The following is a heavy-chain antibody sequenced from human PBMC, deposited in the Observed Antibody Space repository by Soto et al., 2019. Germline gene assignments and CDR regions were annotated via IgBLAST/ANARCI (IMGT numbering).Heavy chain of an antibody. CDR1: GYSFTSYW. V-gene: IGHV5-51*01. Sequence: GESLKISCKGSGYSFTSYWIGWVRQMPGKGLEWRGIIYPGDSDTRYSPSFQGQVTISADKSISTAYLQWSSLKASDIAMYYCARNVWRSAFDIWGQGTMVTVSS. CDR3: ARNVWRSAFDI. CDR2: IYPGDSDT. J-gene: IGHJ3*02.